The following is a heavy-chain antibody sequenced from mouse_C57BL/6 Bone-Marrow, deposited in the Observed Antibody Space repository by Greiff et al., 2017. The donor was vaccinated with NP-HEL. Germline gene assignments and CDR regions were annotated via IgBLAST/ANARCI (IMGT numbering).Heavy chain of an antibody. D-gene: IGHD2-3*01. CDR1: GFTFSDYG. J-gene: IGHJ2*01. CDR3: ARQGVYDGYYGGLYYFDY. Sequence: EVQGVESGGGLVQPGGSLKLSCAASGFTFSDYGMAWVRQAPRKGPEWVAFISNLAYSIYYADTVTGRFTISRENAKNTLYLEMSSLRSEDTAMYYCARQGVYDGYYGGLYYFDYWGQGTTLTVSS. CDR2: ISNLAYSI. V-gene: IGHV5-15*01.